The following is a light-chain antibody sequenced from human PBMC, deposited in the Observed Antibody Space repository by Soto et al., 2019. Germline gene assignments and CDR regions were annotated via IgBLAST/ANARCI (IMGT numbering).Light chain of an antibody. CDR3: QQYKSSPFT. J-gene: IGKJ2*01. Sequence: DIQMTQSPSTLSASVGDRVTITCRASQSISSWLAWYQQKPGKAPKLLIYKASSLGSGVPSRFSGGGSGTEFTLTISSLQPDDFATYYCQQYKSSPFTFSQGTNLEI. CDR2: KAS. CDR1: QSISSW. V-gene: IGKV1-5*03.